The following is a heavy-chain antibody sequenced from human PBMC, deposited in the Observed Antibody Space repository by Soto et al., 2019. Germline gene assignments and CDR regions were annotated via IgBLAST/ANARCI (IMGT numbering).Heavy chain of an antibody. CDR3: ARHVPTPSGYYYYYMDV. CDR2: IYYSGST. CDR1: GGSISSSSYY. Sequence: PSETLSLTCTVSGGSISSSSYYWGWIRQPPGKGLEWIGSIYYSGSTYYNPSLKSRVTISVDTSKNQFSLKLSSVTAADTAVYYCARHVPTPSGYYYYYMDVWGKGTTVTVSS. V-gene: IGHV4-39*01. D-gene: IGHD3-10*01. J-gene: IGHJ6*03.